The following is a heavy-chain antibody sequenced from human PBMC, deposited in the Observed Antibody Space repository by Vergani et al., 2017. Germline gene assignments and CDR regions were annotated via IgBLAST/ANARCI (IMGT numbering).Heavy chain of an antibody. CDR1: GSTVSGNY. D-gene: IGHD3-10*01. V-gene: IGHV3-66*02. CDR3: ASGNYYGSGTYVDP. Sequence: ELQLVESGGGLVQPGGSLRLSCAASGSTVSGNYMTWVRQAPGKGLEWVSHIYSGDETYYTDSVKSQVTITRDTSKNTLHLQINNLRVEDTAVYYCASGNYYGSGTYVDPWGQGTLVTVSS. CDR2: IYSGDET. J-gene: IGHJ5*02.